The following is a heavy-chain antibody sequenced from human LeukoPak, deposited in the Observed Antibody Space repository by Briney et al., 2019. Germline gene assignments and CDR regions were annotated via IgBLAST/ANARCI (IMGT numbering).Heavy chain of an antibody. D-gene: IGHD6-19*01. CDR1: GGSISSYY. CDR2: IYYSGNT. Sequence: KASETLSLTCTVSGGSISSYYWSWIRQPPGKGLEWIGYIYYSGNTNHNPSLKSRVSISVDTSKNQFSLKLSSVTAADTAVYYCASSTQDSSGRYRNEYFHHWGQGTLVTVSS. V-gene: IGHV4-59*01. J-gene: IGHJ1*01. CDR3: ASSTQDSSGRYRNEYFHH.